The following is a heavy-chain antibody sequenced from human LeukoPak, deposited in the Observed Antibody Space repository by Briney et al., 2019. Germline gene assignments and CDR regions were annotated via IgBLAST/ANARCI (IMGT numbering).Heavy chain of an antibody. CDR3: ARHDSLQYTYGRGYFDY. J-gene: IGHJ4*02. Sequence: ESLSLTCTVSGVSISSNTYYWGWIRQPPGKGLEWIGRIYFRVVTYYSPSLKSRVTISVDTSKNQFSLRLSSVTAADTAVFYCARHDSLQYTYGRGYFDYWGQGTLVSVFS. D-gene: IGHD5-18*01. CDR1: GVSISSNTYY. CDR2: IYFRVVT. V-gene: IGHV4-39*01.